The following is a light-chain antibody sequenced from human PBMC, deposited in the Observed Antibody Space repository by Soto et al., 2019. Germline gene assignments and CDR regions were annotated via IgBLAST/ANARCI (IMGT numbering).Light chain of an antibody. CDR3: AAWDDSLNGPV. J-gene: IGLJ3*02. V-gene: IGLV1-44*01. CDR1: SSNIGSNT. CDR2: SNN. Sequence: QSVLTQPPLASGTPGQRVTISCSGSSSNIGSNTVNWYQQLLGTAPKLLIYSNNQRPSGVPDRFSGSKSGTSASLAISGLQSEDEADYYCAAWDDSLNGPVFGGGTKLTVL.